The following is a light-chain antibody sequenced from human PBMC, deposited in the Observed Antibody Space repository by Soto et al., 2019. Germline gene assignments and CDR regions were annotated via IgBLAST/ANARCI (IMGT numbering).Light chain of an antibody. CDR2: LTS. J-gene: IGKJ5*01. V-gene: IGKV3D-11*01. CDR1: QGVNTR. Sequence: EIVLTQSPATLSSFAGDRVTLSCRASQGVNTRLAWYQHRPGQAPRLLIYLTSNRAAGIPARFSGSGYGTDFTLTISSLEPEDFAVYYCQQRSNWPTFGQGTRLEIK. CDR3: QQRSNWPT.